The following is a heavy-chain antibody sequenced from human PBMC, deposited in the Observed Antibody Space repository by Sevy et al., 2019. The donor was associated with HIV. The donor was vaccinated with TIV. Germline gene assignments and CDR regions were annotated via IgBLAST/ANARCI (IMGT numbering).Heavy chain of an antibody. J-gene: IGHJ6*03. V-gene: IGHV3-7*01. CDR3: AREGRPNYYYYMDV. CDR1: GFTFSSYW. Sequence: GGSLRLSCAASGFTFSSYWMSWVRQAPGKGLEWVANIKQDGSEKYYVDSVKGRFTISRDNAKNSLYLQMNSLRAEDTAVYYCAREGRPNYYYYMDVWGKGTTVTASS. CDR2: IKQDGSEK.